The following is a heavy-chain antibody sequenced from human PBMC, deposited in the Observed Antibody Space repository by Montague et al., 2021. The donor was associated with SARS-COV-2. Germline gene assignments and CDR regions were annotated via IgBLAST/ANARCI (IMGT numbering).Heavy chain of an antibody. CDR2: TYYRSKWYN. D-gene: IGHD3-10*01. V-gene: IGHV6-1*01. CDR3: ARGIWFGELLTGSYYYGMDV. CDR1: GDSVSSNTAA. Sequence: CAISGDSVSSNTAAWNWIRQSPSRGLEWLGRTYYRSKWYNDYAVSVKSRITINPDTSKNQFSLQLNSVTPEDTAVYYCARGIWFGELLTGSYYYGMDVWGQGTPVTVPS. J-gene: IGHJ6*02.